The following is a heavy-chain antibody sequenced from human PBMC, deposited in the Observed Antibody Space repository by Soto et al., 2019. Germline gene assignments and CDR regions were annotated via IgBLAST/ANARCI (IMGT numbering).Heavy chain of an antibody. Sequence: GGSLRLSCAASGFTFSSYAMSWVRQAPGKGLEWVSVISGSGGSTYYADSVKGRFTISRDNSKNTLYLQMNSLRAEDTAVYYCAKIDMYNSQSSGWANRFDYWGQGTLVTVSS. CDR1: GFTFSSYA. CDR3: AKIDMYNSQSSGWANRFDY. CDR2: ISGSGGST. V-gene: IGHV3-23*01. D-gene: IGHD6-19*01. J-gene: IGHJ4*02.